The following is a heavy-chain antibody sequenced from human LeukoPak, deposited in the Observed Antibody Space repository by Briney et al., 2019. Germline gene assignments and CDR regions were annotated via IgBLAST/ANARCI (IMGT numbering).Heavy chain of an antibody. V-gene: IGHV5-51*01. CDR3: ARGQELPAMNWFDP. Sequence: GESLKISCKGSGYSFITYWIGWVRQMPGRGLEWMGIIYPGDSDTRYSPSFQGQVTISVDKSISTAYLQWSSLKASDTAMYYCARGQELPAMNWFDPWGQGTLVTVSS. J-gene: IGHJ5*02. CDR2: IYPGDSDT. D-gene: IGHD2-2*01. CDR1: GYSFITYW.